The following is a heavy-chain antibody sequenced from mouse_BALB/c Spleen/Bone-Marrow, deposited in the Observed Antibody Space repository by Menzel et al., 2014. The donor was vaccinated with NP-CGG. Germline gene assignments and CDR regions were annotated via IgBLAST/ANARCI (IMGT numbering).Heavy chain of an antibody. CDR1: GFAFSSYD. J-gene: IGHJ2*01. Sequence: EVHLVESGGGLVKPGGSLKLSCAASGFAFSSYDMSWVSQTPEKRLEWVAYISSGGGSTYYQDTVKGRFTFSRDNAKNTLYLQMSSLKSEDTAMYYCAREVLRDYFDYWGQGTTLTVSS. CDR2: ISSGGGST. V-gene: IGHV5-12-1*01. D-gene: IGHD1-1*01. CDR3: AREVLRDYFDY.